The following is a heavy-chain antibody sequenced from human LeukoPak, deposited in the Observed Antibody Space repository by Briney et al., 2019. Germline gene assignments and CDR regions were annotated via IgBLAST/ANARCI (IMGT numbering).Heavy chain of an antibody. D-gene: IGHD3-22*01. Sequence: GGSLRLSCAASGFTFGSYSMNWVRQAPGKGLEWVSYISSSSSTIYYADSVKGRFTISRDNAKNSLYLQMNSLRAEDTAVYYCARARYYDSSGYLYWGQGTLVTVSS. CDR3: ARARYYDSSGYLY. V-gene: IGHV3-48*01. CDR2: ISSSSSTI. CDR1: GFTFGSYS. J-gene: IGHJ4*02.